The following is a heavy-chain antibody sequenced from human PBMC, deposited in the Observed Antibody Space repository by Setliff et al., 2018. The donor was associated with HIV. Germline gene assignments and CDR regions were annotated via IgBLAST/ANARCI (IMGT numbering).Heavy chain of an antibody. CDR2: IYQSGST. Sequence: SETLSLTCSVSHYSISSEYYWGWFRQPPGKGLEYIGSIYQSGSTYYSPFFKSRVSMSIDTSKDQFSLRLKSLTASDTAVYYCARVTDDYSRYLYYMDVW. V-gene: IGHV4-38-2*02. J-gene: IGHJ6*03. CDR3: ARVTDDYSRYLYYMDV. CDR1: HYSISSEYY. D-gene: IGHD4-4*01.